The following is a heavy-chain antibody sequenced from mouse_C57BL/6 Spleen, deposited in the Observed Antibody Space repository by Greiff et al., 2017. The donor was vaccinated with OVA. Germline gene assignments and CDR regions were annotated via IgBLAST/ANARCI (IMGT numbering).Heavy chain of an antibody. Sequence: DVMLVESGGGLVKPGGSLKLSCAASGFTFSDYGMHWVRQAPEKGLEWVAYISSGSSTIYYADTVKGRFTISRDNAKNTLFLQMTSLRSEDTAMYYCARERDYDAMDYWGQGTSVTVSS. J-gene: IGHJ4*01. CDR3: ARERDYDAMDY. CDR2: ISSGSSTI. V-gene: IGHV5-17*01. CDR1: GFTFSDYG.